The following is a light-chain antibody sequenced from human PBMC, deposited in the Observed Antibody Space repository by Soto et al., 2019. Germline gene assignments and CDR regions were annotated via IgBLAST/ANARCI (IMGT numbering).Light chain of an antibody. V-gene: IGKV3D-20*01. CDR1: QSVSNNY. Sequence: EIVLTQSPATLSLSAGERAALSCGASQSVSNNYLAWYQQKPGLAPRLLIYDASSRATGIPDRFSGSGSGTDFTLTISRLEPEDFAVYYCQQYGSSPPITFGQGTRLEI. CDR2: DAS. J-gene: IGKJ5*01. CDR3: QQYGSSPPIT.